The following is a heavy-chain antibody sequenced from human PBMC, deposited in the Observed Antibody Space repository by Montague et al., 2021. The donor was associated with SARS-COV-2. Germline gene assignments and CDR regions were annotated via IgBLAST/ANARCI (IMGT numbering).Heavy chain of an antibody. Sequence: SETLSLTCTVSGGSISSYYWSWIRQPPGKGLEWIGYIYYSGSTNYYPSLKSRVTISVDTSKNQFSLKLSSVTAADTAVYYCAREPDYGDYFDYWGQGTLVTVSS. D-gene: IGHD4-17*01. CDR2: IYYSGST. V-gene: IGHV4-59*01. CDR1: GGSISSYY. CDR3: AREPDYGDYFDY. J-gene: IGHJ4*02.